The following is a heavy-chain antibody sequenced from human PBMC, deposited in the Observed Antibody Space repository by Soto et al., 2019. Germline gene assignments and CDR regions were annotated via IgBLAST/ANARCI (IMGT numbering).Heavy chain of an antibody. V-gene: IGHV3-23*01. D-gene: IGHD3-3*01. Sequence: GGSLRLSCAASGFSFGSYALSWVRQAPGKGLEWVSTISGSDGKTFYADAVKGRFSISRDTSQNTLYLQMNSLRADDTAIYYCARWSYLDYWGQGARVTVSS. CDR3: ARWSYLDY. J-gene: IGHJ4*02. CDR2: ISGSDGKT. CDR1: GFSFGSYA.